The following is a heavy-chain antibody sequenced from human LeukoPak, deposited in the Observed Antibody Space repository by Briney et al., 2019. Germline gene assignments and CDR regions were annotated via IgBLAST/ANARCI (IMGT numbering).Heavy chain of an antibody. J-gene: IGHJ4*02. CDR1: RFTVSSHG. Sequence: GGSLRLSCAASRFTVSSHGIHWVRQAPGKGLEWVAVIWYDGSNKYYADSVKGRFTISRDNSKNTLYLQMNGLRAEDTAVYYCARDSFNAPWGQLGYYFDYWGQGTLVTVSS. CDR2: IWYDGSNK. V-gene: IGHV3-33*01. CDR3: ARDSFNAPWGQLGYYFDY. D-gene: IGHD2/OR15-2a*01.